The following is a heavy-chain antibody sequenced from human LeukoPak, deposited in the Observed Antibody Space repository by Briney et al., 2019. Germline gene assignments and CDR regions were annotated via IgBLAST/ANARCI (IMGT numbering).Heavy chain of an antibody. V-gene: IGHV3-23*01. CDR3: AKGGYFAYDF. CDR2: ISGRSAAT. Sequence: GGSLRLSCAASGFIFSTTDMGWVRQTPGKGLEWVSAISGRSAATYYADSVTGRFTISRDNSRNTLYLQMHSLRAEDTAIYFCAKGGYFAYDFWGQGTEVTVSP. D-gene: IGHD2-2*03. J-gene: IGHJ3*01. CDR1: GFIFSTTD.